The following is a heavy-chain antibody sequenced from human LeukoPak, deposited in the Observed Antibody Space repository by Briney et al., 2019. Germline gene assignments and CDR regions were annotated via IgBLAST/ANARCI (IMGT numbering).Heavy chain of an antibody. Sequence: PSETLSLTCAVSGGSISSNFYWGWVRQSPGIGLQGIATMYPPLYHGGNTFYSPSLKSRVTMSLDKSQNQFSLKLHSVTATDTAVYYCAISIGYSYGDDAFDVWGPGTGVTVSS. CDR1: GGSISSNFY. CDR3: AISIGYSYGDDAFDV. CDR2: MYPPLYHGGNT. J-gene: IGHJ3*01. D-gene: IGHD5-18*01. V-gene: IGHV4-38-2*01.